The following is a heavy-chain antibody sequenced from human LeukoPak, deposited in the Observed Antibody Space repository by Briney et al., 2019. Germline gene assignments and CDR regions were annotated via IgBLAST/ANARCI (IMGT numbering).Heavy chain of an antibody. CDR2: ITSSGTAI. J-gene: IGHJ6*02. Sequence: GGSLRLSCVASGSVSSYNMNWVRQAPGRGLEWVSLITSSGTAIYYADSVRGRFTISRDNAKNSLYLEMNSLRAEDTAVYYCARERIPLGREGEVHVWGQGTTVTVSS. CDR1: GSVSSYN. CDR3: ARERIPLGREGEVHV. D-gene: IGHD2-15*01. V-gene: IGHV3-21*01.